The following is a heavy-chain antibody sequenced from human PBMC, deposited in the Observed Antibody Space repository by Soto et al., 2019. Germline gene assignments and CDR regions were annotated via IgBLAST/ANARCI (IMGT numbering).Heavy chain of an antibody. Sequence: ASVKVSCKASGGTFSSYTTSWVRQAPGQGLEWMGRIIPILGIANYAQKFQGRVTITADKSTSTAYMELSSLRSEDTAVYYCARFDTQKYSSSSVCDYWGQGTLVTVSS. J-gene: IGHJ4*02. V-gene: IGHV1-69*02. CDR3: ARFDTQKYSSSSVCDY. CDR2: IIPILGIA. CDR1: GGTFSSYT. D-gene: IGHD6-6*01.